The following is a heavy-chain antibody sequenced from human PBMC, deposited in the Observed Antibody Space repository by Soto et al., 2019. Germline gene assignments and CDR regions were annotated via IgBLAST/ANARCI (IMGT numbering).Heavy chain of an antibody. CDR3: ARSRLPMTTPRARNKNLFDP. CDR2: MNPNSGNT. CDR1: GYTFTSYD. D-gene: IGHD4-17*01. J-gene: IGHJ5*02. V-gene: IGHV1-8*01. Sequence: EASVKGSCKASGYTFTSYDINWVRQATGQGLEWMGWMNPNSGNTGYAQKFQGRVTMTRNTSISTAYMELSSLRSEDTAVYYCARSRLPMTTPRARNKNLFDPCVQGTMVIVSA.